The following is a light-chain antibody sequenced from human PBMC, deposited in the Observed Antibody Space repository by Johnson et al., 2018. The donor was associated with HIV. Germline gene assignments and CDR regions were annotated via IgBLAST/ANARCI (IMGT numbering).Light chain of an antibody. J-gene: IGLJ1*01. CDR3: GTWDNSLSTGAV. V-gene: IGLV1-51*02. CDR2: KND. CDR1: SSTIGNNY. Sequence: QSLLTQPPSVSAAPGQKVTISCSGSSSTIGNNYVSWYQVLPGTAPKLLIYKNDKRPSGIPDRFSGSKSGTSATLGITGLQTGDEADYYCGTWDNSLSTGAVFGTATKVTVL.